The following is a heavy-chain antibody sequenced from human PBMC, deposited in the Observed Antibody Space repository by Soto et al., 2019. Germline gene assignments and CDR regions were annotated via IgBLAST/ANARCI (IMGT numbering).Heavy chain of an antibody. V-gene: IGHV4-59*08. D-gene: IGHD4-17*01. CDR1: SGPDRSHN. CDR2: VYYTGDT. Sequence: QVQLQQSGPRLVKPSETLSLTCTVSSGPDRSHNWGWIRQPPGRGLEWIGYVYYTGDTAYNPSLRGPVTISAHTSTNSIPLTLNSVTAADTAVYYCVRQGIDYLHGLVDVWGQGTTVSVSS. J-gene: IGHJ6*02. CDR3: VRQGIDYLHGLVDV.